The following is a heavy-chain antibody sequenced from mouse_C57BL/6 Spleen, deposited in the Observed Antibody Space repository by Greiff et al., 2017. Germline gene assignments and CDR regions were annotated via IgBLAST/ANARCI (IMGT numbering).Heavy chain of an antibody. CDR1: GYTFTSYW. Sequence: QVQLQQPGAELVMPGASVKLSCKASGYTFTSYWLPWVKQRPGQGLEWIGEIDPSDSYTNYNQKFKCKSTLTVDKSSSTAYMQLSSLTSEDSAVFYCARGNYFGYWGEGTTLTVSS. CDR3: ARGNYFGY. J-gene: IGHJ2*01. V-gene: IGHV1-69*01. CDR2: IDPSDSYT.